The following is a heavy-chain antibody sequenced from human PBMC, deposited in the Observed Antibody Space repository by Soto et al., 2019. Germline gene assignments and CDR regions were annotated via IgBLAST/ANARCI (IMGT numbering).Heavy chain of an antibody. CDR2: ISWNTGSI. V-gene: IGHV3-9*01. D-gene: IGHD2-15*01. CDR1: GFTFDDYA. CDR3: AKDRGGGYCSGNSCSPTEIDY. Sequence: EVQLVESGGGLVQPGRSLRLSCAASGFTFDDYAMYWVRQAPGKGLEWVSGISWNTGSIGYADSVKGRFTISRDNAKNSLSLQMNSLRAEDTALYYCAKDRGGGYCSGNSCSPTEIDYWGQGTLVTVSS. J-gene: IGHJ4*02.